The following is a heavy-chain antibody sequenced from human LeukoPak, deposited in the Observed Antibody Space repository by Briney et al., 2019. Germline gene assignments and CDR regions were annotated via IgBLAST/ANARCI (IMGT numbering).Heavy chain of an antibody. J-gene: IGHJ3*02. D-gene: IGHD6-13*01. CDR1: GYTFTSYD. Sequence: ASVKVSCKASGYTFTSYDINWVRQATGQGLEWMGWMNPNSGNTGYAQKFQGRVTMTRNTSISTAYMELSSLRSEDTAVYYCARCMAAAGTTYDAFDIWGQGTMVTVSS. V-gene: IGHV1-8*01. CDR3: ARCMAAAGTTYDAFDI. CDR2: MNPNSGNT.